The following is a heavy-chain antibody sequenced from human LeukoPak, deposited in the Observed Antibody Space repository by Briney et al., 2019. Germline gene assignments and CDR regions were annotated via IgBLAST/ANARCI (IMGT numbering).Heavy chain of an antibody. CDR2: INAGNGNT. J-gene: IGHJ4*02. CDR1: GYTFTSYA. D-gene: IGHD3-9*01. CDR3: ARSVGVRYFDWDY. Sequence: ASVKVSCKASGYTFTSYAMHWVRQAPGQRLEWMGWINAGNGNTKYSQKFQGRVTITRDTSASTAYMELSSLRSEDTAVYYCARSVGVRYFDWDYWGQGTLVTVSS. V-gene: IGHV1-3*01.